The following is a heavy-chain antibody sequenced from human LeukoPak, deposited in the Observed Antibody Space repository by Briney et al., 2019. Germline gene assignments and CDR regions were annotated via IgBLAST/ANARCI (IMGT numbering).Heavy chain of an antibody. CDR1: GFTFSSSA. CDR2: ISRSGEVT. CDR3: AKEEVPNDF. V-gene: IGHV3-23*01. J-gene: IGHJ4*02. D-gene: IGHD1-1*01. Sequence: TGGSLRLSCAASGFTFSSSAMSWVRQAPGKGLEWVSGISRSGEVTYYEDSVRGRFTISKDISKNTLYLQMDSLRAEGTAIYYCAKEEVPNDFWGQGTLVTVSS.